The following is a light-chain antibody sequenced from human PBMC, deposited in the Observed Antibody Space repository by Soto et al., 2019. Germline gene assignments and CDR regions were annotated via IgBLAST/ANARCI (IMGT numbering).Light chain of an antibody. CDR3: QQYHNWPIT. J-gene: IGKJ5*01. CDR1: QSVGKS. Sequence: EIVLTQSPATLSLPPGERATLSCRASQSVGKSLGWYQQKPGQAPRLLIYGASNRATGIPARFSGSGSGTEFTLTISSLQSEDFAVYYCQQYHNWPITFGQGTRLEIK. V-gene: IGKV3D-15*01. CDR2: GAS.